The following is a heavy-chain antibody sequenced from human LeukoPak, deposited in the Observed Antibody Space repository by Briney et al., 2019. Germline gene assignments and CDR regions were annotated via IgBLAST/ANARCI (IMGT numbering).Heavy chain of an antibody. CDR2: IYYSGST. V-gene: IGHV4-31*03. CDR3: ARGGGYDFWSGYPATSNWFDP. D-gene: IGHD3-3*01. CDR1: GGSISSGGYY. J-gene: IGHJ5*02. Sequence: MTSQTLSLTCTVSGGSISSGGYYWSWIRQHPGKGLEWIGYIYYSGSTYYNPSLKSRVTISVDTSKNQFSLKLSSVTAADTAVYYCARGGGYDFWSGYPATSNWFDPWGQGTRVTVSS.